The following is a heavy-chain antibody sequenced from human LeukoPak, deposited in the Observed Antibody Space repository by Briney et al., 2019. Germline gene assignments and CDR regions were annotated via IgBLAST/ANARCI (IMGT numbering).Heavy chain of an antibody. D-gene: IGHD1-26*01. CDR2: IYIGGDT. V-gene: IGHV3-53*04. J-gene: IGHJ4*02. CDR1: GFTVSANY. Sequence: GGSLRLSCAVSGFTVSANYMNWVRQAPGKGLEWVSVIYIGGDTYYADSVKGRFTISRQNSKNTLYLQMNSLKLEDTAVYYCARQKVGATRHFDYWGQGTLVTVSS. CDR3: ARQKVGATRHFDY.